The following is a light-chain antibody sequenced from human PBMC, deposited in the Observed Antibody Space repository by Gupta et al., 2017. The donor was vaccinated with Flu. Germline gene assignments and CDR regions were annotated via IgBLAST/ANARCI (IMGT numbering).Light chain of an antibody. Sequence: QSVLTQPPSVSGAPGQRVTIFCTGSTSNIGAGYDVQWYQQVPGTAPKLLIYVNSNRPSGVPDRFSGSKSGTSASLTITGLQAEDEADYYCQSYDSSLSGPSYVFGTGTKVTVL. J-gene: IGLJ1*01. CDR2: VNS. CDR3: QSYDSSLSGPSYV. CDR1: TSNIGAGYD. V-gene: IGLV1-40*01.